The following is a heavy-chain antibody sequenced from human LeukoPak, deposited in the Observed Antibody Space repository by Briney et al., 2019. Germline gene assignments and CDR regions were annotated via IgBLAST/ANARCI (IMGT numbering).Heavy chain of an antibody. CDR2: IRQDGGQT. J-gene: IGHJ3*02. CDR3: ARDKHDPGSAFDI. V-gene: IGHV3-7*01. CDR1: GFIFSSYW. D-gene: IGHD3-3*01. Sequence: PGGPLRLSCAASGFIFSSYWMSWVRQAPGRGLEWVANIRQDGGQTYYVDSVKGRLTISRDNAKNSLYLQVNSLRAEDTAVYYCARDKHDPGSAFDIWGQGTMLTVSS.